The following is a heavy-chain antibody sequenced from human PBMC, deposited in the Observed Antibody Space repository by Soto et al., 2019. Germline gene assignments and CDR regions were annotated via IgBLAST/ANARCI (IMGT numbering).Heavy chain of an antibody. CDR1: GFTFSSYW. CDR3: ARYFHDYGGPAFDI. CDR2: INSDGSST. Sequence: GGSLRLSCAASGFTFSSYWMHWVRQAPGKGLVWVSRINSDGSSTSYADSVKGRFTISRDNAKNTLYLQMNSLRAEDTAVYYCARYFHDYGGPAFDIWGQGTMVTVSS. D-gene: IGHD4-17*01. J-gene: IGHJ3*02. V-gene: IGHV3-74*01.